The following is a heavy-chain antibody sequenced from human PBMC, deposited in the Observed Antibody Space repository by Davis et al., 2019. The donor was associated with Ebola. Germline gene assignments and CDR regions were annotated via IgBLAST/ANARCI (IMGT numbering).Heavy chain of an antibody. CDR1: GVSISNNNYY. V-gene: IGHV4-61*05. D-gene: IGHD2-2*01. J-gene: IGHJ4*02. CDR2: IYYSGST. CDR3: ARRSAVVPAAMRY. Sequence: SETLSLTCTVSGVSISNNNYYWSWIRQPPGKGLEWIGYIYYSGSTNYNPSLKSRVTISVDTSKNQFSLKLSSVTAADTAVYYCARRSAVVPAAMRYWGQGTLVTVSS.